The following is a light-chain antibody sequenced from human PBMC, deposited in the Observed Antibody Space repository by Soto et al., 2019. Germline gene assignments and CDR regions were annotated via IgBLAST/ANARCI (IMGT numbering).Light chain of an antibody. Sequence: DIVLTQSPGTLSLSPGERATLSCRASQSVSSSYLAWYPPNPGQAPRLLIYGASSRATGIPDRFSGSGSGTDFTLTISRLEPEDFAVYYCQQYGSSPQTFGQGTKVDIK. CDR1: QSVSSSY. CDR2: GAS. CDR3: QQYGSSPQT. V-gene: IGKV3-20*01. J-gene: IGKJ1*01.